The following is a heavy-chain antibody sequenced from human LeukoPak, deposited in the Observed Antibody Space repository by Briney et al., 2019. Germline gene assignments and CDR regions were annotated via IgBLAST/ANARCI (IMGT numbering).Heavy chain of an antibody. CDR2: INPNSGGT. Sequence: ASVKVSCKASGYTFNIYAMHWVRQAPGQGLEWMGWINPNSGGTNYAQKFQGRVTMTRDTSISTAYMELSRLRSDDTAVYYCARDRAGHINEWGQGTLVTVSS. J-gene: IGHJ4*02. D-gene: IGHD2-8*01. CDR3: ARDRAGHINE. V-gene: IGHV1-2*02. CDR1: GYTFNIYA.